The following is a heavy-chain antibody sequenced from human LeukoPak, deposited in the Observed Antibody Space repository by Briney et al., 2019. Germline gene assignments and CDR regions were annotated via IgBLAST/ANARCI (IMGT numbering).Heavy chain of an antibody. CDR1: GFTFTDYA. V-gene: IGHV3-23*01. Sequence: GGSLRLSCQASGFTFTDYAMSWVRQAPGKGLEWVSSINNGGGGTFFADAVRGRFTISRDDSRSMVYLQMNSLSAEDTAVYYCARSGLATCHYWGRGTLVTVSS. CDR2: INNGGGGT. CDR3: ARSGLATCHY. J-gene: IGHJ4*02. D-gene: IGHD3-10*01.